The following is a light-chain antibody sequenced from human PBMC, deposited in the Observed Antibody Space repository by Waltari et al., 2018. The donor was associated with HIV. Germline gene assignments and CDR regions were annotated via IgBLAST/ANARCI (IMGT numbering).Light chain of an antibody. CDR1: TSNIGTHY. J-gene: IGLJ3*02. V-gene: IGLV1-51*01. Sequence: QSVLTQVPSVSAAPRQKVTLSCSGNTSNIGTHYVSWYRQLPGTAPKLLIVDNDQRPSGIPGRFSGSKSGTSAILAITGLQTGDEADYYCATWDSSSLTGVFGGGTRLTVL. CDR2: DND. CDR3: ATWDSSSLTGV.